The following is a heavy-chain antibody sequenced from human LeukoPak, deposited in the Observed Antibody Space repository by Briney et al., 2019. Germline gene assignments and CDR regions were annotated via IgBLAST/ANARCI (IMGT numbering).Heavy chain of an antibody. J-gene: IGHJ4*02. D-gene: IGHD3-22*01. CDR2: ISGSGGST. Sequence: GGSLRLSCAASGFTFSSYAMSWVRQAPGKGLEWVSAISGSGGSTYYADSVKGRFTISRDNSKNTLYLQMNSLRAEDTAVYYCAKDTVYYYDSSGYHYFDYWGQGTLVTVSS. CDR3: AKDTVYYYDSSGYHYFDY. V-gene: IGHV3-23*01. CDR1: GFTFSSYA.